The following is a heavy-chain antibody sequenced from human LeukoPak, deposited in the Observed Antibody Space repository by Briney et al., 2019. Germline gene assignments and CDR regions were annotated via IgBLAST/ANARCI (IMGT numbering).Heavy chain of an antibody. Sequence: SETLSLTCAVYGGSFSGYYWSWIRQPPGKGLEWIGEINHSGSTNYNPSLKSRVTISVATSKNQFSLKLSSVTAADTAVYYCARGRYGGNWGRGFDYWGQGTLVTVSS. CDR1: GGSFSGYY. D-gene: IGHD4-23*01. V-gene: IGHV4-34*01. J-gene: IGHJ4*02. CDR3: ARGRYGGNWGRGFDY. CDR2: INHSGST.